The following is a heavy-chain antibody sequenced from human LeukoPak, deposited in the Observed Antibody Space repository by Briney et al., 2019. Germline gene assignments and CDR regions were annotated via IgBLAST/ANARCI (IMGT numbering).Heavy chain of an antibody. Sequence: SETLSLTCAVYGGSFSGYYWTWIRQPPGKGLEWIGEINHSGSTHYNPSLKSRVTTSVDTSKNQFSLKVSSVTAADTAVYYCARVGCSSSSCNVSYYYHYYYMDVWGKGTTVTVSS. J-gene: IGHJ6*03. D-gene: IGHD2-2*01. CDR3: ARVGCSSSSCNVSYYYHYYYMDV. CDR1: GGSFSGYY. CDR2: INHSGST. V-gene: IGHV4-34*01.